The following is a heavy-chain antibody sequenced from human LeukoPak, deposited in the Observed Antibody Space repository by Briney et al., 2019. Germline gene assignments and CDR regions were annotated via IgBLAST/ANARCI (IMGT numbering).Heavy chain of an antibody. J-gene: IGHJ6*02. D-gene: IGHD6-13*01. CDR2: IIPIFGTA. Sequence: SVKVSCKASGGTFTSYAISWVRQAPGQGLEWMGGIIPIFGTANYAQKFQGRVTITADESTSTAYMELSSLRSEDTAVYYCARFASSSWWGNYGMDVWGQGTTVTVSS. CDR1: GGTFTSYA. CDR3: ARFASSSWWGNYGMDV. V-gene: IGHV1-69*01.